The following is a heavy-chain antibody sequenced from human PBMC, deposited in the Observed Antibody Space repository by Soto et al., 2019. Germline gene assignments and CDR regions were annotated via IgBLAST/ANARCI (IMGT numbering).Heavy chain of an antibody. CDR2: IIPIFGRA. CDR3: ARGITLPTPLDY. Sequence: ASVKVSCKASGGTFSSYAFSWVRQAPGQGLEWMGGIIPIFGRANYAQKFQGRVTITRDTSASTAYMELSSLRSEDTAVYYCARGITLPTPLDYWGQGTLVTVSS. D-gene: IGHD1-20*01. J-gene: IGHJ4*02. V-gene: IGHV1-69*05. CDR1: GGTFSSYA.